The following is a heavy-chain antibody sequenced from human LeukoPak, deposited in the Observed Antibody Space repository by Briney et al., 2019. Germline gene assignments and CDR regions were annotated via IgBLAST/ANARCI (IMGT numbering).Heavy chain of an antibody. CDR3: ASLIVVVVAATIEARVDAFDI. CDR1: GFTFSSYA. CDR2: ISGSGGLT. J-gene: IGHJ3*02. V-gene: IGHV3-23*01. D-gene: IGHD2-15*01. Sequence: GGSLRLSCAASGFTFSSYAMSWVRQAPGKGLEWVSGISGSGGLTYYADSVKGQFTISRDNSKNTLHLQMNSLRAEDTAVYYCASLIVVVVAATIEARVDAFDIWGQGTMVTVSS.